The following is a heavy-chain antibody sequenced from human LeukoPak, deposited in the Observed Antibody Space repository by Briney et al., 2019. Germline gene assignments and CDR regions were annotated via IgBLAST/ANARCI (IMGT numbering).Heavy chain of an antibody. CDR2: IGSGGSPT. CDR3: AKDQRRYCNDGCYCAIDA. CDR1: GFTFSSHS. Sequence: PGGSLRLSCEASGFTFSSHSMIWVRQAPGKRLEWVSYIGSGGSPTHYAASVKGRFTISRDNVKNSLYLQIHSLTVEDTAVYYCAKDQRRYCNDGCYCAIDAWGQGTLVTVSS. J-gene: IGHJ3*01. D-gene: IGHD2-15*01. V-gene: IGHV3-48*01.